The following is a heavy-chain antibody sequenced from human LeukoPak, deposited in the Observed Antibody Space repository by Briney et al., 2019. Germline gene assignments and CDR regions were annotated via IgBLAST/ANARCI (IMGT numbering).Heavy chain of an antibody. CDR1: GYTFTSYY. J-gene: IGHJ6*03. CDR2: INPSGGST. V-gene: IGHV1-46*01. CDR3: ATSTGGPMDV. Sequence: ASVKVSCKASGYTFTSYYMHWVRQAPGQGLEWMGIINPSGGSTSYAQKFQGRVTMTRDTSISTAYMELSRLRSDDAAMYYCATSTGGPMDVWGKGTTVTVSS. D-gene: IGHD4-17*01.